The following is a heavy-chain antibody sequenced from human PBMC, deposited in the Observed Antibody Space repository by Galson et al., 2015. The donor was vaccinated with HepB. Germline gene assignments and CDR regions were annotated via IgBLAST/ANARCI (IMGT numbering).Heavy chain of an antibody. CDR1: NHFINSHYY. D-gene: IGHD3-10*01. Sequence: ETLSLTCNVLNHFINSHYYWAWIRQSPGKGLEWIGSIYYSGSTHYSPSLRSRITMAVDTSKNQFSLELNSVTAADSAIYICARNVTMIRGRVRFDSFDGWGPGTIVTGSS. CDR3: ARNVTMIRGRVRFDSFDG. V-gene: IGHV4-38-2*02. J-gene: IGHJ3*01. CDR2: IYYSGST.